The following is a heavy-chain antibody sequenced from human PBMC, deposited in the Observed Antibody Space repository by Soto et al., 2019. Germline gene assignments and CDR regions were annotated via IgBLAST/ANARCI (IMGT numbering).Heavy chain of an antibody. CDR1: AGTFSSYG. J-gene: IGHJ6*02. CDR2: IMPIFVTP. V-gene: IGHV1-69*01. D-gene: IGHD3-22*01. CDR3: ARDRSWKSYDYDISVTYFYGMDV. Sequence: QVQLVQSGAEVKKPGSSVKVSCKASAGTFSSYGISWVRQAPGQGLEWMGGIMPIFVTPKYTQKFQGRVTITAYESTSTGYMELSSLTSEDTAVYYCARDRSWKSYDYDISVTYFYGMDVWGQGTTVTVAS.